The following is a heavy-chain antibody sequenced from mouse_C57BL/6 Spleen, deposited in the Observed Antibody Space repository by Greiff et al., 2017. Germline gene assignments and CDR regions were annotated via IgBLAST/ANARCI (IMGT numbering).Heavy chain of an antibody. CDR1: GYTFTSYT. V-gene: IGHV1-4*01. D-gene: IGHD1-1*01. Sequence: LVESGAELARPGASVKMSCKASGYTFTSYTMHWVKQRPGQGLEWIGYINPSSGYTKYNQKFKDKATLTADKSSSTAYMQLSSLTSEDSAVYYCARDYGSSYDAMDYWGQGTSVTVSS. CDR2: INPSSGYT. J-gene: IGHJ4*01. CDR3: ARDYGSSYDAMDY.